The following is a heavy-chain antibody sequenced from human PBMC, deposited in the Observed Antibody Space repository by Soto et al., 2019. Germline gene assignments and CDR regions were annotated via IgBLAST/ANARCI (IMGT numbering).Heavy chain of an antibody. CDR1: GGSISSYY. V-gene: IGHV4-4*07. CDR3: ARDASYYYDSSGYQRERWFDP. Sequence: SETLSLTCTVSGGSISSYYWSWIRQPAGKGLEWIGRIYTSGSTNYNPSLKSRVTMSVDTSKNQLSLKLSSVTAADTAVYYCARDASYYYDSSGYQRERWFDPWGQGTLVTVSS. D-gene: IGHD3-22*01. CDR2: IYTSGST. J-gene: IGHJ5*02.